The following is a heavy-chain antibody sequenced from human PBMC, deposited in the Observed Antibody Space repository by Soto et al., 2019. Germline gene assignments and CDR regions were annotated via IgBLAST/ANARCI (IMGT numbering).Heavy chain of an antibody. CDR3: ARGRTSGSGYYSTNYNWFDP. D-gene: IGHD3-3*01. Sequence: SETLSLTCTVSGGSISSYYWSWIRQPPGKGLEWIGYIYYSGSTNYNPSLKSRVTISVGTSKNQFSLKLSSVTAADTAVYYCARGRTSGSGYYSTNYNWFDPWGQGTLVTVSS. V-gene: IGHV4-59*08. CDR2: IYYSGST. CDR1: GGSISSYY. J-gene: IGHJ5*02.